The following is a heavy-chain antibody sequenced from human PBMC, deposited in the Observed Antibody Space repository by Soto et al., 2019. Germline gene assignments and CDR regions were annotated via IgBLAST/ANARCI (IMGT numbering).Heavy chain of an antibody. CDR2: IIPIFGTA. CDR3: ARLSYGDNWFDP. V-gene: IGHV1-69*13. D-gene: IGHD4-17*01. CDR1: GGTFSSYA. Sequence: SVKVSCKASGGTFSSYAISWARQAPGQGLEWMGGIIPIFGTANYAQKFQGRVTITADESTSTAYMELSSLRSEDTAVYYCARLSYGDNWFDPWGQGTLVTVSS. J-gene: IGHJ5*02.